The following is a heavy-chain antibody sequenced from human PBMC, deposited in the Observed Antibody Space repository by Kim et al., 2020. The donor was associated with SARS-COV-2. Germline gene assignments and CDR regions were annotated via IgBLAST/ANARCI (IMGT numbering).Heavy chain of an antibody. D-gene: IGHD3-10*01. CDR3: ARVGGYYYGSGSLDP. Sequence: PSLKSRVTISVDTSKNQFSLKLSSVTAADTAVYYCARVGGYYYGSGSLDPWGQGTLVTVSS. V-gene: IGHV4-59*01. J-gene: IGHJ5*02.